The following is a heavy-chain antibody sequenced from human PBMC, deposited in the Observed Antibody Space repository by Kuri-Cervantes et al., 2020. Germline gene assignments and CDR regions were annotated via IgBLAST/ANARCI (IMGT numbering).Heavy chain of an antibody. CDR1: GGSFSGYY. D-gene: IGHD6-19*01. J-gene: IGHJ5*02. CDR3: ARAGPWLANWFDP. V-gene: IGHV4-34*01. CDR2: INHSGST. Sequence: GSLRLSCAVYGGSFSGYYWSWIRQPPGKGLEWIGEINHSGSTNYNPSLKSRVTISVDTSKNQFSLKLSSVTAADTAVYYCARAGPWLANWFDPWGQGTLVTVSS.